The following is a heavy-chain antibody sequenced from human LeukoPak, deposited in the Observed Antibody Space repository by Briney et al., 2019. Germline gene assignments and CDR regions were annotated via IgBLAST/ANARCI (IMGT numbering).Heavy chain of an antibody. CDR3: ARDQDDIVVVPAALPFDY. CDR1: GYTFTIYG. Sequence: GASGNVSCTASGYTFTIYGISWVRQAPGQGREGMGWISAYNGNTNYAQKLQGRVTMTTDTSTSTAYMELRSLRSDATAVYYCARDQDDIVVVPAALPFDYWGQGTLVTVSS. D-gene: IGHD2-2*01. V-gene: IGHV1-18*01. J-gene: IGHJ4*02. CDR2: ISAYNGNT.